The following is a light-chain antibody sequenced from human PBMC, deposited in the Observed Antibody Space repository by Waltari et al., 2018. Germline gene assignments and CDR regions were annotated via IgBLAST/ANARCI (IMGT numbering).Light chain of an antibody. J-gene: IGLJ1*01. V-gene: IGLV2-14*01. CDR2: EVS. Sequence: SALTQPASVSGSPGQSITISCTGTSSDVGGYNYVSWYQQHPGKAPKLMIYEVSNRPSGVSNRFSGSKSGNTPSLTISGLQAEDEADYYCSSYTSSSPYVFGTGTKVTVL. CDR1: SSDVGGYNY. CDR3: SSYTSSSPYV.